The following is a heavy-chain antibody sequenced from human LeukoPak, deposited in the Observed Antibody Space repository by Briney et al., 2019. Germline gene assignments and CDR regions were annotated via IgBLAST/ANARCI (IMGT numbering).Heavy chain of an antibody. V-gene: IGHV3-72*01. CDR2: TRNKVNSYAT. CDR1: GFTFSDHY. CDR3: ARALGDQDY. D-gene: IGHD2-21*02. J-gene: IGHJ4*02. Sequence: GGSLRLSCAASGFTFSDHYIDWVRQAPGKGLEWVARTRNKVNSYATAYAASVTGRFTVSRDDSSNSVYLQMNSLKIEDTAVYYCARALGDQDYWGQGTLVTVSS.